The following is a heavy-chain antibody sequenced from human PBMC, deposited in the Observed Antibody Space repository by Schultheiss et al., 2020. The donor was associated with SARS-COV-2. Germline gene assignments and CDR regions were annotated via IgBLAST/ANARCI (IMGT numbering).Heavy chain of an antibody. CDR1: GFTFSSYS. J-gene: IGHJ6*02. V-gene: IGHV3-23*01. Sequence: GGSLRLSCAASGFTFSSYSMNWVRQAPGKGLEWVSAISGSGGSTYYADSVKGRFTISRDNSKNTLYLQMNSLRAEDTAVYYCARERVRYYDSSGYYYYYGMDVWGQGTTVTVSS. CDR3: ARERVRYYDSSGYYYYYGMDV. CDR2: ISGSGGST. D-gene: IGHD3-22*01.